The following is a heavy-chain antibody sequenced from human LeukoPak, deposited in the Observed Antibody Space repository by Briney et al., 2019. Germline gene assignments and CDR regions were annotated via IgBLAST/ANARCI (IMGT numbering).Heavy chain of an antibody. CDR3: ARAAFGVIMRY. J-gene: IGHJ4*02. V-gene: IGHV4-59*01. Sequence: KPSETLSLTCTVSGGSINNYYWSWIRQPPGKGLEWIGYIYYSGSTNYNPSLKSRVTISIDTSKNQFSLKLSSVTAADTAVYYCARAAFGVIMRYWGRGTLVTVSS. CDR1: GGSINNYY. CDR2: IYYSGST. D-gene: IGHD3-3*01.